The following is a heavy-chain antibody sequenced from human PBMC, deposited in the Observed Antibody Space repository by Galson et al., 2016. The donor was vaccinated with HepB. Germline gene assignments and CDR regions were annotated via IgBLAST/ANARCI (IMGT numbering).Heavy chain of an antibody. J-gene: IGHJ3*02. CDR1: GGALSSYM. D-gene: IGHD1-26*01. CDR2: IIPNMSTA. V-gene: IGHV1-69*13. Sequence: SVKVSCKASGGALSSYMITWVRQAPGQGLKWMGGIIPNMSTATYAQSFQGRVTIAADEYRNTVYMELNSLRSDDTAVYYCAKGLLGVSGAFDIWGQGTMVTVSS. CDR3: AKGLLGVSGAFDI.